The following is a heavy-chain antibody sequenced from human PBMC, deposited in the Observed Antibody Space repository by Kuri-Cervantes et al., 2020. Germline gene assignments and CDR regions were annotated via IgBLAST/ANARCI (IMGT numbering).Heavy chain of an antibody. V-gene: IGHV3-30-3*01. CDR1: GFTFSSYA. Sequence: LTCAASGFTFSSYAMHWVRQAPGKGLEWVAVISYDGSNKYYADSVKGRFTISRDNSKNTLYLQMNSLRAEDTAIYYCVKDYGSGNYPFGDCWGQGTLVTVSS. CDR2: ISYDGSNK. D-gene: IGHD3-10*01. CDR3: VKDYGSGNYPFGDC. J-gene: IGHJ4*02.